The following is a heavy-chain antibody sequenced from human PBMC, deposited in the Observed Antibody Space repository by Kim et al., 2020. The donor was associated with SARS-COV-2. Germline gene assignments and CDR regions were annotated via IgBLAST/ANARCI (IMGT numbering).Heavy chain of an antibody. D-gene: IGHD5-18*01. Sequence: SETLSLTCAVYGGSFSGYYWSWIRQPPGKGLEWIGEINHSGSTNYNPSLKSRVTISVDTSKNQFSLKLSSVTAADTAVYYCARVRGIQLWLGSLGDDYYYYGMDVWGQGTTVTVSS. CDR3: ARVRGIQLWLGSLGDDYYYYGMDV. J-gene: IGHJ6*02. CDR2: INHSGST. V-gene: IGHV4-34*01. CDR1: GGSFSGYY.